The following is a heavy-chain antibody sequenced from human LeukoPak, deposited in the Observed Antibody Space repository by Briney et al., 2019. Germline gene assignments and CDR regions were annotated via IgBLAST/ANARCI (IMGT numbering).Heavy chain of an antibody. CDR1: GFTFSSYA. CDR3: ASPGNTYYDFWSGYYPFDY. Sequence: GSLRLSCAASGFTFSSYAMHWVRQAPGKGLEWVAVISYDGSNKYYADSVKGRFTISRDNSKNTLYLQMNSLRAEDTAVYYCASPGNTYYDFWSGYYPFDYWGQGTLVTVSS. D-gene: IGHD3-3*01. V-gene: IGHV3-30-3*01. CDR2: ISYDGSNK. J-gene: IGHJ4*02.